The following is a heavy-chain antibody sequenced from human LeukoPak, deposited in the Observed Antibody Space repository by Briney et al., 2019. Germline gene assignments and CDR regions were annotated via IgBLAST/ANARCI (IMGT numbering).Heavy chain of an antibody. V-gene: IGHV3-48*01. D-gene: IGHD1-26*01. CDR3: ARDPSGRPEYFQH. CDR2: ISSSSSTI. Sequence: TGGSLKLSCAASGFTFSSYSMNWVCQAPGKGLEWVSYISSSSSTIYYADSVKGRFTISRDNAKNSLYLQMNSLRAEDTAVYYCARDPSGRPEYFQHWGQGTLVTVSS. J-gene: IGHJ1*01. CDR1: GFTFSSYS.